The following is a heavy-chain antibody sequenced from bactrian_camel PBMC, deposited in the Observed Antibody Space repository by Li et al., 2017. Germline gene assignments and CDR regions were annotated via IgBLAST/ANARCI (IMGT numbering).Heavy chain of an antibody. Sequence: HVQLVESGGGTVQAGGSLRLSCSVTGSTYSRYCLSWIRQVPGKEREGVAVIYTGDNSTFYADSVKGRFSISRDNAKNTLYLQLNSLKTEDTAMYYCAIGFLDYAAVRGQGTQVTVS. J-gene: IGHJ4*01. CDR3: AIGFLDYAAV. CDR2: IYTGDNST. V-gene: IGHV3S1*01. D-gene: IGHD4*01. CDR1: GSTYSRYC.